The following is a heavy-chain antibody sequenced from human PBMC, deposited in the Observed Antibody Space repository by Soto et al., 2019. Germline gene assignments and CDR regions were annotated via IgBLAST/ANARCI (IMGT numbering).Heavy chain of an antibody. V-gene: IGHV4-4*07. CDR3: ARAGVTPDWYFDL. CDR1: GGSISSYY. Sequence: QVQLQESGPGLVKPSETLSLTCTVSGGSISSYYWSWIRQPAGKGLEWIGRIYTSGSTSYNPSLKSRVTMSVDTSKTQFALRLSSVTAADTAVYYCARAGVTPDWYFDLWGRGTLVTVSS. D-gene: IGHD2-21*02. CDR2: IYTSGST. J-gene: IGHJ2*01.